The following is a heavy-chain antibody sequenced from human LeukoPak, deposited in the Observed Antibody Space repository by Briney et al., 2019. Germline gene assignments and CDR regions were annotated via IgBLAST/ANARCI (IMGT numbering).Heavy chain of an antibody. CDR2: IYSSGSK. J-gene: IGHJ4*02. CDR1: GGSLNNHY. V-gene: IGHV4-59*11. Sequence: SETLSLTCTVSGGSLNNHYWSWIRQTPGKGLEWIGYIYSSGSKNYNPSLNSRVTISVDTSKNQISLNLSSVTAADTAVYYCARDRPPYYFDYWGQGTLVTVSS. CDR3: ARDRPPYYFDY.